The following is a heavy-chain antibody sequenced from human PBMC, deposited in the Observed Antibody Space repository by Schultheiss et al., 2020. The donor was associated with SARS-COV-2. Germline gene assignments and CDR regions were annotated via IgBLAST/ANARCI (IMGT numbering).Heavy chain of an antibody. CDR1: GGSISSGGYY. CDR2: IYYSGST. J-gene: IGHJ6*02. D-gene: IGHD6-19*01. Sequence: SETLSLTCTVSGGSISSGGYYWSWIRQHPGKGLEWIGYIYYSGSTYYNPSPKSRVTISVDTSKNQFSLKLSSVTAADTAVYYCARGEQWLVQSGYYYGMDVWGQGTTVTVSS. CDR3: ARGEQWLVQSGYYYGMDV. V-gene: IGHV4-31*03.